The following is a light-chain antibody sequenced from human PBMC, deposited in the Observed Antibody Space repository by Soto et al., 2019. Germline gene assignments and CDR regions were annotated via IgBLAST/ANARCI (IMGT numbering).Light chain of an antibody. J-gene: IGLJ2*01. CDR3: CSYAGTSASVV. CDR1: SSDVGSYNL. V-gene: IGLV2-23*01. Sequence: QSVLTQPASVSGSPGQSITISCTGTSSDVGSYNLVSWYQQHAGKAPKLMIYEGSKRPSGVANRFSGSKSGNTASLTISGLQAEDEADYYCCSYAGTSASVVFGGWTKLTVL. CDR2: EGS.